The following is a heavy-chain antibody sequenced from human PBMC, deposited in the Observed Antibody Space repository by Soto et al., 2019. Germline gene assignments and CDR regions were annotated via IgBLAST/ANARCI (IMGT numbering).Heavy chain of an antibody. CDR3: AREVRYSSGYNGFYP. V-gene: IGHV4-34*01. Sequence: SEALSLTCAVYGGAFSGVFWSWIHQPPGKGLEWIGEINHSGSTNYNPSLKSRVTISVDTSKNQFSLKLSSVTAADTAVYYCAREVRYSSGYNGFYPWGQGTLVTVSS. D-gene: IGHD6-19*01. CDR1: GGAFSGVF. J-gene: IGHJ5*02. CDR2: INHSGST.